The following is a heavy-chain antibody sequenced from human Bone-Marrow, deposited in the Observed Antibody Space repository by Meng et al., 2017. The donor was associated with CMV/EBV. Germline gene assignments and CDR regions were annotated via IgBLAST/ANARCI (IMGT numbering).Heavy chain of an antibody. Sequence: ASVKVSCKASGYTFTRSFIHWVRQAPGQGLEWMGIINPSSGSTIHAQRFQGRVTMTRDTSTSTVYMELNSLRSEDTAVYYCATDHIETQRDYYLDNWGQGTLATFSS. V-gene: IGHV1-46*01. D-gene: IGHD6-25*01. CDR2: INPSSGST. CDR1: GYTFTRSF. CDR3: ATDHIETQRDYYLDN. J-gene: IGHJ4*02.